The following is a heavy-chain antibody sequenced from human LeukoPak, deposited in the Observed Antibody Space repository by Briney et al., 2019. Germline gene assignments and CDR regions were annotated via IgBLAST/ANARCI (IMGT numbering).Heavy chain of an antibody. Sequence: ASVKVSCKASGYTFTSYGISWVRQAPGQGLEWMGWISAYNGNTNYAQKLQGRVTMTTDTSTSTAYMELRSLRSDDTAVYYCARVISYYYDSSGYGWFDPWGQGTLVTVSS. CDR2: ISAYNGNT. CDR3: ARVISYYYDSSGYGWFDP. CDR1: GYTFTSYG. V-gene: IGHV1-18*01. J-gene: IGHJ5*02. D-gene: IGHD3-22*01.